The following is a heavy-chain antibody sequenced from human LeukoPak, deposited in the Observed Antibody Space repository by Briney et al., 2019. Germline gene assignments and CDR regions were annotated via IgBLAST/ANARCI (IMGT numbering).Heavy chain of an antibody. J-gene: IGHJ6*02. V-gene: IGHV3-30*18. D-gene: IGHD3-10*01. CDR2: ISYDGSNK. CDR3: AKENYDSGSSGMDV. Sequence: PGGSLRLSCAASGFTFSSYGMHWVRQAPGKGLEWVAVISYDGSNKYYADSVKGRFTISRDNSNNTPYLQMNCLRVEDTAVYYCAKENYDSGSSGMDVWGQGTTVTVSS. CDR1: GFTFSSYG.